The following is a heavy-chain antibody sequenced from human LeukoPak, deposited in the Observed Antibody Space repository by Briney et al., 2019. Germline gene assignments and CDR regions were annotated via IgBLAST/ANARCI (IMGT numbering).Heavy chain of an antibody. J-gene: IGHJ4*02. CDR3: ARSIVVVAASFFDY. V-gene: IGHV3-11*01. Sequence: GGSLRLSCAASGFTFSDYYMSWIRQAPGKGLEWVSYISSSGSTIYHADSVKGRFTISRDNAKNSLYLQMNSLRAEDTAVYYCARSIVVVAASFFDYWGQGTLVTVSS. D-gene: IGHD2-15*01. CDR1: GFTFSDYY. CDR2: ISSSGSTI.